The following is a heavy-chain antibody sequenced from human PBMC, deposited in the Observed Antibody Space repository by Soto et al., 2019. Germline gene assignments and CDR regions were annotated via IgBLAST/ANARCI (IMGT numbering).Heavy chain of an antibody. V-gene: IGHV3-30*03. CDR1: GVTFKDYG. CDR3: ARDGWGSNWYFDL. J-gene: IGHJ2*01. Sequence: GGSLRLSCGAPGVTFKDYGMHWVRQAPGKGLEWVAVISYDGKQTYYADSVKGRFTISKDKSKRTLFLQMNSLRVDDTAVYYCARDGWGSNWYFDLWGRGTLVTVSS. D-gene: IGHD3-16*01. CDR2: ISYDGKQT.